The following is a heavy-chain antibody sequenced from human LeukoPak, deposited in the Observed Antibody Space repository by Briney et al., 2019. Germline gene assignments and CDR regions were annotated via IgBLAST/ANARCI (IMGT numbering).Heavy chain of an antibody. J-gene: IGHJ6*02. D-gene: IGHD6-19*01. Sequence: SETLSLTCTVSGGSISSYYWSWIRQPPGKGLEWIGYIYYSGSTNYNPSLKSRVTISVDTSKNQFSLKLSSVTAADTAVYYCARDRIAVGPYYYYYYGMDVWGQGTTVTVSS. CDR3: ARDRIAVGPYYYYYYGMDV. V-gene: IGHV4-59*01. CDR1: GGSISSYY. CDR2: IYYSGST.